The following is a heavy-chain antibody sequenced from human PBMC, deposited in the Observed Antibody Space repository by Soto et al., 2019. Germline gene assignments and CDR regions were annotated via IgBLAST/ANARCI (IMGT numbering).Heavy chain of an antibody. CDR3: ARSFVEMATVYYGMDV. Sequence: SSANSSCNDPRAPHSLYPSRSERQAPGQGQGVVVGVIPIFGTAKYAQKFQGRVTITADESTSTAYMELSSLRSEDTAVYYCARSFVEMATVYYGMDVWGQGTTVTVSS. CDR2: VIPIFGTA. D-gene: IGHD5-12*01. V-gene: IGHV1-69*13. J-gene: IGHJ6*02. CDR1: RAPHSLYP.